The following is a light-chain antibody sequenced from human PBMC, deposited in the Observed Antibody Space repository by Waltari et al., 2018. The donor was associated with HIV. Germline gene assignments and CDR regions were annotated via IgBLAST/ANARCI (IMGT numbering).Light chain of an antibody. CDR3: GTWDRSLSGGV. J-gene: IGLJ2*01. V-gene: IGLV1-51*02. Sequence: QSVLTQPPSVSAAPGQKVTISCSGSTSNIGSTSVSWYQQLPGTAPKLLIYENDKRPSGISDRFSGFKSGSAATLGITGLQTGDEADYYCGTWDRSLSGGVFGGGTKLTVL. CDR1: TSNIGSTS. CDR2: END.